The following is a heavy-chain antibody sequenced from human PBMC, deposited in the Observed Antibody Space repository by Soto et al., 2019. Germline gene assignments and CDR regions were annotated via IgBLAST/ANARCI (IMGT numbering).Heavy chain of an antibody. J-gene: IGHJ4*02. CDR1: GASISSGRYY. CDR2: ISYSGST. V-gene: IGHV4-31*03. Sequence: SETLSLTCTVSGASISSGRYYWSRIRQHPQRGLEWIGYISYSGSTYYNPSLKSRVIISVDTSKNQFSLKLNAVTATDTAVYYCAKDLSVAGIDFFDYWGQGTLVTVSS. CDR3: AKDLSVAGIDFFDY. D-gene: IGHD6-19*01.